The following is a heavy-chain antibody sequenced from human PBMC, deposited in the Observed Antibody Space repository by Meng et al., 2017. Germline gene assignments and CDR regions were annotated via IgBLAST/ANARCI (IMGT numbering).Heavy chain of an antibody. J-gene: IGHJ4*02. Sequence: GQLEEAGGGLVQPGGSLGLSCSASGFTFSSYAMHWVCQAPGKGLEWVAVISYDGSNKYYADSVKGRFTISRDNSKNTLYLQMNSLRAEDTAVYYCARDHSGSCDYWGQGTLVTVSS. D-gene: IGHD1-26*01. CDR1: GFTFSSYA. CDR3: ARDHSGSCDY. V-gene: IGHV3-30*04. CDR2: ISYDGSNK.